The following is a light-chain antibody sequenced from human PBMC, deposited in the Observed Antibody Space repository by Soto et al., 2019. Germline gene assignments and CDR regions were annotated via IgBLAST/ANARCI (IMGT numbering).Light chain of an antibody. V-gene: IGLV1-44*01. Sequence: QSALTQPPSASGTPGQRVTISCSGSSSNIGSKTVNWYQQLPGTVPKLLIYNSYQRPSGVPDRFSGSKSGTSASLAISGFQSEDEADYYCAAWDASLNGYVFGTGTKVTVL. CDR1: SSNIGSKT. CDR2: NSY. J-gene: IGLJ1*01. CDR3: AAWDASLNGYV.